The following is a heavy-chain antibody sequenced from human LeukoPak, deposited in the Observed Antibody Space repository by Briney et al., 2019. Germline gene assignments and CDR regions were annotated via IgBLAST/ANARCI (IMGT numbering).Heavy chain of an antibody. CDR1: GGSFSAYY. J-gene: IGHJ6*03. Sequence: SETLSLTCAVYGGSFSAYYWSWIRQPPGKGLEWIGEINHSGSTNYNPSLNSRVTISVDTSKNQFSLKLSSVTAADTAVYYCARGPYYYESSGYYNSYYYYMDVWDKGTPVTVSS. CDR2: INHSGST. CDR3: ARGPYYYESSGYYNSYYYYMDV. D-gene: IGHD3-22*01. V-gene: IGHV4-34*01.